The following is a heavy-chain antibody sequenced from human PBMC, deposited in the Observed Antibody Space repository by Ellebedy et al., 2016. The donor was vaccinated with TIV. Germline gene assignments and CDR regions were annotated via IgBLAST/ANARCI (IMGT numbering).Heavy chain of an antibody. D-gene: IGHD5-18*01. CDR3: ATDSRYSYGYRFDF. V-gene: IGHV1-69*04. CDR2: IIPILGRP. Sequence: SVKVSCKASGGTFSSYGINWVRQAPGPGLEWMGRIIPILGRPDYAQNFQGRVTINADKSTGTPYLELSSLRSEDTAVYYCATDSRYSYGYRFDFWGQGTLVIVSS. CDR1: GGTFSSYG. J-gene: IGHJ4*02.